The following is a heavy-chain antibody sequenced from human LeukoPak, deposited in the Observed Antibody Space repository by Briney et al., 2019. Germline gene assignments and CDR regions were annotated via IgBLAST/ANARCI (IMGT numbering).Heavy chain of an antibody. V-gene: IGHV1-18*01. CDR3: ARDLEMSGSSGTNWFDP. D-gene: IGHD3-22*01. CDR1: GYTFTSYG. J-gene: IGHJ5*02. CDR2: ISAYNGNT. Sequence: ASVKVSCKASGYTFTSYGTSWVRQAPGQGLEWMGWISAYNGNTNYAQKLQGTVTMTTDTSTSTAYMELRSLRSDDTAGYYCARDLEMSGSSGTNWFDPWGQGTLVTVSS.